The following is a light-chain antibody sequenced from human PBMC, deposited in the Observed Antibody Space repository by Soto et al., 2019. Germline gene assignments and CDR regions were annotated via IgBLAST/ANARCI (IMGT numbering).Light chain of an antibody. CDR1: QSVNNY. J-gene: IGKJ4*01. CDR2: GAS. Sequence: EILLPQSQATLSLSPGERATLSCRASQSVNNYLAWYEQRPGQSPRLLIYGASGRATGIPDRFSGSGSGTDFTLTISILEPEDFAVYYCQQYGSPPLTFGGGTKVDI. CDR3: QQYGSPPLT. V-gene: IGKV3-20*01.